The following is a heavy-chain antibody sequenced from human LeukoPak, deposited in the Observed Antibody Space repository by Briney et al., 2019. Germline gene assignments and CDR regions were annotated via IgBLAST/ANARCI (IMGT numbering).Heavy chain of an antibody. D-gene: IGHD5-18*01. Sequence: GGSLRLSCAASGFTFSSYAMSWVRQAPGKGLEWVSAISGSGGSTYYADSVKGRFTISRDNSKNTLYLQMNSLRAEDTAVYYCAKVHSSRGYSIAEPFDYWGQGILVTVSS. V-gene: IGHV3-23*01. CDR2: ISGSGGST. CDR3: AKVHSSRGYSIAEPFDY. CDR1: GFTFSSYA. J-gene: IGHJ4*02.